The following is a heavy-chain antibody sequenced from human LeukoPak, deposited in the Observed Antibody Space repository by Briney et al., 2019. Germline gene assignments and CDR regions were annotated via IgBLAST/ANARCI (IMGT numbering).Heavy chain of an antibody. CDR2: INHSGST. J-gene: IGHJ5*02. Sequence: PGGSLRLSCAASGFTFSSYGMHWVRQPPGKGLEWIGEINHSGSTNYNPSLKSRVTISVDTSKNQFSLKLSSVTAADTAVYYCARGLLAVTKLGVWFDPWGQGTLVTVSS. CDR1: GFTFSSYG. CDR3: ARGLLAVTKLGVWFDP. V-gene: IGHV4-34*01. D-gene: IGHD6-19*01.